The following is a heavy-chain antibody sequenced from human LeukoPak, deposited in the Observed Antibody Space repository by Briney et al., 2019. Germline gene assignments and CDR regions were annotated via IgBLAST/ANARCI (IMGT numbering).Heavy chain of an antibody. CDR1: GYTFSSYD. V-gene: IGHV1-8*01. J-gene: IGHJ6*02. Sequence: GASVKISCKASGYTFSSYDINWVRQATGQGLEWMGWMNPNSGHTGYAQKFQGRVTMTRNTSISTAYMELSSLRSEDTAVYYCARVRGGYYYYGMDVWGQGTTVTVSS. CDR3: ARVRGGYYYYGMDV. D-gene: IGHD2-15*01. CDR2: MNPNSGHT.